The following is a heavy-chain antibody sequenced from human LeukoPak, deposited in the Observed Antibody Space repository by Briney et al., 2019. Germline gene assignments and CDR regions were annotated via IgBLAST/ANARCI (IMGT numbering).Heavy chain of an antibody. V-gene: IGHV3-21*01. CDR3: ARVSGYSSGWYHPL. J-gene: IGHJ4*02. Sequence: GGSLRLSCAASGFTFSSYSMNWVRQAPGKGLEWVSSISSSSYIYYADSVKGRFTISRDNAKNSLYLQMNSLRAEDTAVYYCARVSGYSSGWYHPLWGQGTLVTVSS. CDR2: ISSSSYI. D-gene: IGHD6-19*01. CDR1: GFTFSSYS.